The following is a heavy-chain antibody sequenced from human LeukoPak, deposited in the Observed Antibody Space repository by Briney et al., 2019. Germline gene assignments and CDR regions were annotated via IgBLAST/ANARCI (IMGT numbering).Heavy chain of an antibody. CDR3: ARGDWNDAAFDI. D-gene: IGHD1-1*01. V-gene: IGHV1-2*02. J-gene: IGHJ3*02. CDR2: INPNSGDT. CDR1: GYRFTGYY. Sequence: ASVTVSFKASGYRFTGYYMHWVRQAPGQGPEWMGWINPNSGDTNYAQKFQGRVTMARDTSISTAYMEVSRLRSDDTAVYYCARGDWNDAAFDIWGQGTMVTVSS.